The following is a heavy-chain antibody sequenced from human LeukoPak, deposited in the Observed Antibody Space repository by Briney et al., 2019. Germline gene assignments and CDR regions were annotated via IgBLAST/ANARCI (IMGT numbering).Heavy chain of an antibody. J-gene: IGHJ6*03. Sequence: PGGSLRLSCAASGFTFNNYWMSWVRQAPGKGLEWVANIKQDGSEKYYVDSVKSRFTVSRDNAKNSLFLQMNSLRAEDTAVYYCARDAIAAAGPLYYYYYYMDVWGKGTTVTISS. D-gene: IGHD6-13*01. V-gene: IGHV3-7*01. CDR1: GFTFNNYW. CDR2: IKQDGSEK. CDR3: ARDAIAAAGPLYYYYYYMDV.